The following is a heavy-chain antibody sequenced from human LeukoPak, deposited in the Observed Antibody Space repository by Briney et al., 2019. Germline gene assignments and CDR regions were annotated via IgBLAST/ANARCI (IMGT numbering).Heavy chain of an antibody. Sequence: PGGSLRLSCAASGFTFSSYGMQWVRQAPGKGLEWVAVISNDGRNKYYADSVKGRFTISRDNSKNTLYLQMNSLRAEDTAVYYCAKDLSRYYYYGMDVWGQGTTVTVSS. CDR3: AKDLSRYYYYGMDV. J-gene: IGHJ6*02. CDR1: GFTFSSYG. V-gene: IGHV3-30*18. CDR2: ISNDGRNK.